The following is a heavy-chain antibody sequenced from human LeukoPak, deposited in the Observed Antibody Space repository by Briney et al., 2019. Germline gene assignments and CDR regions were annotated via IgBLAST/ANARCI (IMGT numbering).Heavy chain of an antibody. D-gene: IGHD5-12*01. V-gene: IGHV1-69*04. J-gene: IGHJ5*02. CDR3: ARVISSGYDWGWFDP. CDR2: IIPILGIA. CDR1: GGTFSSYA. Sequence: GASVKVSCKASGGTFSSYAISWVRQAPGQGLEWMGRIIPILGIANYAQKFQGRVTITADKSTSTAYMELSSLRSEDTAVYYCARVISSGYDWGWFDPWGQGTLVTVSS.